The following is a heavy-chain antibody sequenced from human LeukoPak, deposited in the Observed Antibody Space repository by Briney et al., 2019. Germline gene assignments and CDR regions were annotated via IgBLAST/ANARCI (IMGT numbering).Heavy chain of an antibody. CDR1: GGSISSSSYY. CDR3: ARLGVGATENYFDY. Sequence: PSETLSLTXTVSGGSISSSSYYWGWIRQPPGKGLEWIGSIYYSGSTYYNPSLKSRVTISVDTSKNQFSLKLNSVTAADTAVYYCARLGVGATENYFDYWGQGTLVPVSS. CDR2: IYYSGST. V-gene: IGHV4-39*01. D-gene: IGHD1-26*01. J-gene: IGHJ4*02.